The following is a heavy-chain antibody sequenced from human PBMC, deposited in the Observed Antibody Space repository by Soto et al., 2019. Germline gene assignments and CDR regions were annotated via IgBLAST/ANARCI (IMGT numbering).Heavy chain of an antibody. J-gene: IGHJ4*02. V-gene: IGHV2-70*01. CDR3: ARGSMDYGDCLLRY. D-gene: IGHD4-17*01. CDR2: IDWDDDK. CDR1: GFSLSTSGMC. Sequence: SGPTLVNPTPPLTLTCTFSGFSLSTSGMCVSWIRQPPGKALEWLALIDWDDDKYYSTSLKTRLTISKDTSKNQVVLTMTNMDPVDTATYYSARGSMDYGDCLLRYWGQGTLVTVSS.